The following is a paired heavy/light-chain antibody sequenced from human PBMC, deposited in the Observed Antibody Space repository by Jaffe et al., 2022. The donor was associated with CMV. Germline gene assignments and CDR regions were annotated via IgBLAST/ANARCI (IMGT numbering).Heavy chain of an antibody. CDR2: IGGSSDST. J-gene: IGHJ6*02. D-gene: IGHD1-26*01. CDR1: GFTFSRFA. Sequence: EVQLLESGGLLVQPGGSLRLSCAASGFTFSRFAMTWVRQAPGKGLQWVSSIGGSSDSTNYADSVKGRFTISRDNSKSTLFLEMNSLRADDTAVYYCAKGGWDRDYYYLLNVWGQGTTVTVSS. CDR3: AKGGWDRDYYYLLNV. V-gene: IGHV3-23*01.
Light chain of an antibody. Sequence: QLVLTQSPSASASLGASVKLACTLSSGHITNAVAWHQQQSERGPRFLVKINLDGGQLKGDGIPDRFSGSSSGTERYLTISSVQSDDEADYYCQAWDSGTVIFGAGTKLTVL. CDR1: SGHITNA. CDR3: QAWDSGTVI. J-gene: IGLJ2*01. V-gene: IGLV4-69*01. CDR2: INLDGGQ.